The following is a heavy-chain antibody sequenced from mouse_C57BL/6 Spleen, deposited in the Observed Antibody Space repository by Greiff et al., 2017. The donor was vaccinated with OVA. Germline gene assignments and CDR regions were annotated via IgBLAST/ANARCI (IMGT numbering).Heavy chain of an antibody. V-gene: IGHV1-55*01. J-gene: IGHJ3*01. CDR1: GYTFTSYW. Sequence: QVKLQQPGAELVKPGASVKMSCKASGYTFTSYWITWVKQRPGQGLEWIGDIYNGSGSNNYNEQFKSKATLTVDTSTSTAYMQLSSLTSEDSAVYDCARGGIDYEWFAYWGQGTLVTVSA. D-gene: IGHD2-4*01. CDR2: IYNGSGSN. CDR3: ARGGIDYEWFAY.